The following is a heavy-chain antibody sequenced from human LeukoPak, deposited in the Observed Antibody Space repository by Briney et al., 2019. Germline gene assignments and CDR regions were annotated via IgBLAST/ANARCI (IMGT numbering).Heavy chain of an antibody. D-gene: IGHD3-3*01. V-gene: IGHV1-24*01. CDR3: ATADLLEWLFNY. J-gene: IGHJ4*02. CDR1: GGTFSSYA. CDR2: FDPEDGET. Sequence: GASVKVSCKASGGTFSSYAISWVRQAPGKGLEWMGGFDPEDGETIYAQKFQGRVTMTEDTSTDTAYMELSSLRSEDTAVYYCATADLLEWLFNYWGQGTLVTVSS.